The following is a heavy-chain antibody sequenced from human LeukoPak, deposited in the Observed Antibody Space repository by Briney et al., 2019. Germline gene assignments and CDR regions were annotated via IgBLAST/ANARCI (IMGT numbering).Heavy chain of an antibody. CDR3: MVRGVIMTGSWFDP. D-gene: IGHD3-10*01. Sequence: GASVKASCKASGYTFTGYYMHWVRQAPGQGLEWMGWINPNSGGTNYAQKFQGRVTMTRDTSISTAYMELSSLRSDDTAVYYCMVRGVIMTGSWFDPWGQGTLVTVSS. CDR2: INPNSGGT. CDR1: GYTFTGYY. V-gene: IGHV1-2*02. J-gene: IGHJ5*02.